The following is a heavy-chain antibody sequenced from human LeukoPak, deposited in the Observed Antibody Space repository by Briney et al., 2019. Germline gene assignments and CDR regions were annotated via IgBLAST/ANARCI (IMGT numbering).Heavy chain of an antibody. Sequence: ASVKVSCKASVYTFTGYYMHWVRQAPGQRPEWVGWINPNSVGTKSARKLQGSVPMTRHPSISTAYMELSRLRSDDPAVYYCGRDKGPLVIWGQGTMVTVSS. CDR2: INPNSVGT. V-gene: IGHV1-2*02. CDR3: GRDKGPLVI. CDR1: VYTFTGYY. J-gene: IGHJ3*02.